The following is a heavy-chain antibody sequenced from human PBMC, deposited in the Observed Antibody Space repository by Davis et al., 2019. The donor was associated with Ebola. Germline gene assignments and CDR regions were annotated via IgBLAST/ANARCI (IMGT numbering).Heavy chain of an antibody. CDR1: GFTFSSYW. Sequence: GESLKISCAASGFTFSSYWMHWVRQAPGKGLVWVSRINSDGSSTSYADSVKGRFTISRDNAKNTLYLQMNSLRAEDTAVYYCARGECITAGCAFDIWGQGTMVTVSS. CDR3: ARGECITAGCAFDI. V-gene: IGHV3-74*01. D-gene: IGHD1-14*01. J-gene: IGHJ3*02. CDR2: INSDGSST.